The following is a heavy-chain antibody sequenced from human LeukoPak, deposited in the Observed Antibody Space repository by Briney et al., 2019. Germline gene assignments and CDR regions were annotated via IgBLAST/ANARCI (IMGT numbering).Heavy chain of an antibody. CDR3: ATKQWLAPPPDS. J-gene: IGHJ4*02. Sequence: PGGSLRLSCAASGFTFSKYWMLWVRQAPGKGLESVSRINTDGTVTTYADSVKGRFTVSIDNADNTMFLQNNSVRDEDTAVYYCATKQWLAPPPDSWGQGTPVIVSS. D-gene: IGHD6-19*01. V-gene: IGHV3-74*01. CDR1: GFTFSKYW. CDR2: INTDGTVT.